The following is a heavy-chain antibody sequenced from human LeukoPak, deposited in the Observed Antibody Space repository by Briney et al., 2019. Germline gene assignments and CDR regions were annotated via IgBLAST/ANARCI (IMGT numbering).Heavy chain of an antibody. V-gene: IGHV3-30*02. D-gene: IGHD3-10*01. CDR2: IHYDGSNK. Sequence: GGSLRLSCAASGFTFSSYGMHWVRQAPGKGLEWVAFIHYDGSNKYYADSVKGRFTISRDNAKNSLYLQMNSLRPEDTAVYYCAREGPMLRGVIGGKIDYWGQGTLVTVSS. CDR1: GFTFSSYG. J-gene: IGHJ4*02. CDR3: AREGPMLRGVIGGKIDY.